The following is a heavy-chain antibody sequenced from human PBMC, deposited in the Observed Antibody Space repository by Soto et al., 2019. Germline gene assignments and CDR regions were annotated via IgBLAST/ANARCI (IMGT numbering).Heavy chain of an antibody. CDR3: AGYSSSTGAWFDP. Sequence: LRLSCAASGFTFSSYSMNWVRQAPGKGLEWVSSISSSSSYIYYADSVKGRFTISRDNAKNSLYLQMNSLRAEDTAVYYCAGYSSSTGAWFDPWGQGTLVTVSS. CDR2: ISSSSSYI. J-gene: IGHJ5*02. CDR1: GFTFSSYS. V-gene: IGHV3-21*01. D-gene: IGHD6-6*01.